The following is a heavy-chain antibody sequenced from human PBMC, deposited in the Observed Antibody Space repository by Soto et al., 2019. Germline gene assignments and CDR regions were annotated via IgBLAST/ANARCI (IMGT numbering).Heavy chain of an antibody. CDR1: GFISDYYA. CDR3: ARDIAAHYYYYAMDV. V-gene: IGHV3-9*02. J-gene: IGHJ6*02. D-gene: IGHD2-15*01. Sequence: GGSLRLSCAASGFISDYYAMHWVRQAPGKGLEWVSGISWNSGTIGYADSVKGRVTISRDNAKNSLYLQMNSLRPEDTALYYCARDIAAHYYYYAMDVWGQGTTVTVSS. CDR2: ISWNSGTI.